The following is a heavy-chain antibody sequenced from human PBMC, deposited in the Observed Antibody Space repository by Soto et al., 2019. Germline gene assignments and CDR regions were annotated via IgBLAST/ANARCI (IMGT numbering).Heavy chain of an antibody. CDR3: ATGATMLRI. V-gene: IGHV4-59*01. J-gene: IGHJ3*02. D-gene: IGHD3-10*01. CDR1: GDSISRDD. Sequence: QVQLQESGPGLVKPSETLSLSCSVSGDSISRDDWSWVRQPPGKGLEWIGYIYYSGRTNYNPSLKXRXTXXVDTSKNQFSLKLSFVTAADTAVYYCATGATMLRIWGQGTMVTVSS. CDR2: IYYSGRT.